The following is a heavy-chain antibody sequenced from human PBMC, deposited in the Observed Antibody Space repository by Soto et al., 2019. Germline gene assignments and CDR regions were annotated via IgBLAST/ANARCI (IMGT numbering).Heavy chain of an antibody. CDR1: GFTFSSYG. CDR3: ARDQSNDWAHRIAAAGRNDAFDI. V-gene: IGHV3-33*01. J-gene: IGHJ3*02. D-gene: IGHD6-13*01. CDR2: IWYDGSNK. Sequence: GGSLRLSCAASGFTFSSYGMHWVRQAPGEGLEWVAVIWYDGSNKYYAGSVKGRFTISRDNSKNTLYLQMNSLRAEDTAVYYCARDQSNDWAHRIAAAGRNDAFDIWGQGTMVTVSS.